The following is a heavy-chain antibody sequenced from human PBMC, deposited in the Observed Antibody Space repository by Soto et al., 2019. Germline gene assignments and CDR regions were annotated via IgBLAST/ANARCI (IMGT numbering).Heavy chain of an antibody. CDR2: ISNDGSNV. CDR3: AKAILAATIGPYAMDV. CDR1: GFDFNSYA. D-gene: IGHD6-13*01. V-gene: IGHV3-30*18. Sequence: QVQLVESGGGVVQPGASLRVSCAASGFDFNSYAMHWVRQAPGKGLEWMGVISNDGSNVYYADFVKGRFTISRDRSKNTLFLQGDQLRGDDTGTYYCAKAILAATIGPYAMDVWGQGTTVTVSS. J-gene: IGHJ6*02.